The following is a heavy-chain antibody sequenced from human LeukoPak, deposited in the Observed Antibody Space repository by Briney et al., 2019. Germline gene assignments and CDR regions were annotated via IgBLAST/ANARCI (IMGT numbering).Heavy chain of an antibody. CDR3: AGRLAVVGPYSPFVY. J-gene: IGHJ4*02. Sequence: GGSLRLSCAASGFTLSSYAMHWVRQAPGKGLEWVAVISNDGSNKDYADLVKGRFTISRDNSKNTLYLEMNSLRAEDTAVYYCAGRLAVVGPYSPFVYWGQGILVTVSS. D-gene: IGHD6-13*01. V-gene: IGHV3-30-3*01. CDR2: ISNDGSNK. CDR1: GFTLSSYA.